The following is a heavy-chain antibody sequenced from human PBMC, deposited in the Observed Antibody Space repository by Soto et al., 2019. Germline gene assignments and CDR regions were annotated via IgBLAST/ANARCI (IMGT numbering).Heavy chain of an antibody. J-gene: IGHJ4*02. Sequence: GGSLRLSCAASGFTFSSYAMSWVRQAPGKGLDWISSISGRGGSTKNADSVKGRFTISRDNSKNTLYLQMNSLRGEDTAIYYCAKGEGNYDNGKFDSWGQGTLVTVSS. V-gene: IGHV3-23*01. D-gene: IGHD3-9*01. CDR1: GFTFSSYA. CDR3: AKGEGNYDNGKFDS. CDR2: ISGRGGST.